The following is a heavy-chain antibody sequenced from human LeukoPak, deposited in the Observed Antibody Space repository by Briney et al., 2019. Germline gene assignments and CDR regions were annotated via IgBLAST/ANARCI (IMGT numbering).Heavy chain of an antibody. Sequence: PGGSLRLSCAASGFTFSSYWMSWVRQAPGKGLEWVANIKQDGSEKYYVDSVKGRFTISRDNAKNSLYLQMNSLRAEDTAVYYCARENPLPVVVIINPGDAFDFWGQGTMVTVSS. D-gene: IGHD3-22*01. CDR1: GFTFSSYW. V-gene: IGHV3-7*01. J-gene: IGHJ3*01. CDR3: ARENPLPVVVIINPGDAFDF. CDR2: IKQDGSEK.